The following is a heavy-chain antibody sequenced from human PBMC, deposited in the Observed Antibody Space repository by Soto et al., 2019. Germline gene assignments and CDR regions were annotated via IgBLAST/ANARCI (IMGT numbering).Heavy chain of an antibody. D-gene: IGHD6-25*01. J-gene: IGHJ6*02. CDR3: AKDRLANPPYYYYYCGLDV. CDR1: GFTFSNYG. CDR2: ISYDGSNK. V-gene: IGHV3-30*18. Sequence: QVQLVESGGGVVQPGRSLRLSCAASGFTFSNYGMHWVRQAPGKGLEWVAIISYDGSNKYYADSVKGRFTISRDKSKNTLYLQMNRLRAADTAVYYCAKDRLANPPYYYYYCGLDVWGQGTTVTVSS.